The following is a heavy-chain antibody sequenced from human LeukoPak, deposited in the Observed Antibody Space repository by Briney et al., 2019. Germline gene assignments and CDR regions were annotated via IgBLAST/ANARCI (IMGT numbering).Heavy chain of an antibody. Sequence: GGSLRLSCAASGFTFSNYWMTWVRQAPGKGLERVANIKTDESEIYYVDSVKGRFTISRDNAENSLYLQMNSLRVEDTAVYYCVRGMDVWGQGTTVTVSS. CDR3: VRGMDV. CDR1: GFTFSNYW. V-gene: IGHV3-7*01. J-gene: IGHJ6*02. CDR2: IKTDESEI.